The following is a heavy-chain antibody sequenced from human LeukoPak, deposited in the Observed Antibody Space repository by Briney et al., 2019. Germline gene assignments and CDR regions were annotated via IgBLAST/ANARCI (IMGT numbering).Heavy chain of an antibody. CDR2: IKQDGSEK. CDR1: GFTFSSYG. V-gene: IGHV3-7*01. Sequence: GGSLRLSCAASGFTFSSYGMHWVRQAPGKGLEWVANIKQDGSEKNYVDSVKGRFTISRDNAKNSLYLQMNSLRAEDTAVYYCASEGEFGYGYFYWGQGTLVTVSS. D-gene: IGHD5-18*01. CDR3: ASEGEFGYGYFY. J-gene: IGHJ4*02.